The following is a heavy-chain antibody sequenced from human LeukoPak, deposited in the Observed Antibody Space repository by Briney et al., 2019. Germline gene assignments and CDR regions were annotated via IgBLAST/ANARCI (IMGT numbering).Heavy chain of an antibody. Sequence: GGSLRLSCAASGFTFSDYYMSWIRQAPGKGLEWVSYISSSGSTIYYADSVKGRFTISRDNAKNSLYLQMNSLRAEDTAVYYCASNSMVATWYAFDIWGQGTMVTVSS. CDR2: ISSSGSTI. CDR3: ASNSMVATWYAFDI. V-gene: IGHV3-11*01. CDR1: GFTFSDYY. D-gene: IGHD5-12*01. J-gene: IGHJ3*02.